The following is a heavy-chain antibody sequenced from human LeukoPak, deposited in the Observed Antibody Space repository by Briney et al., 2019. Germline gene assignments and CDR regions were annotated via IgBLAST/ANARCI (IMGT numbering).Heavy chain of an antibody. J-gene: IGHJ4*02. D-gene: IGHD4-17*01. CDR1: GFTFSSYW. CDR3: ARAQTYGDSRLLLDY. Sequence: GGSLRLSCAASGFTFSSYWMSWVRQAPGKGLEWVANIKQDGSEKYYVDSVKGRFTISRDNAKNSLYLQMNSLRVEDTALYYCARAQTYGDSRLLLDYWGQGTLVTVSS. V-gene: IGHV3-7*03. CDR2: IKQDGSEK.